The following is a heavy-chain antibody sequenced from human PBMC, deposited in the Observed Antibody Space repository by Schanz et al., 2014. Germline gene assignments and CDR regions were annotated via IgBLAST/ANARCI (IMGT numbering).Heavy chain of an antibody. CDR1: GYTFTSYG. J-gene: IGHJ6*03. D-gene: IGHD3-3*01. CDR3: ASGEARVTSSGVVIVPMNV. Sequence: QGQLVQSGAEVKKPGASVKVSCKASGYTFTSYGITWVRQAPGQGLEWMGWISAYNGHTTYAQKFQGRVTMPTDTSTSTAYMELSSLRSEDTAVFFCASGEARVTSSGVVIVPMNVWGKGTTVIDSS. V-gene: IGHV1-18*01. CDR2: ISAYNGHT.